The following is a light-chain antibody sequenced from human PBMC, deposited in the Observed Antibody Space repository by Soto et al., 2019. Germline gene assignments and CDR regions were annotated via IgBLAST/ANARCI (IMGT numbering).Light chain of an antibody. J-gene: IGKJ1*01. Sequence: EIVLTQSPGTLSLSPGERATLSCRASQSVGSAYVGWYQQKPGQAPRLLIFGASRGATGIPDRFSGSGSGTNFTLTLNKVEPEDSAVYYCQHYGRSPSFGRGTKVDIK. CDR3: QHYGRSPS. CDR2: GAS. CDR1: QSVGSAY. V-gene: IGKV3-20*01.